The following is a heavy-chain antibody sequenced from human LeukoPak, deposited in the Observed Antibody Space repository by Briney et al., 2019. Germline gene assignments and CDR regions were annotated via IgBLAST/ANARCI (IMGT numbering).Heavy chain of an antibody. CDR1: GGSISSSGYY. CDR2: IYYSGST. J-gene: IGHJ6*02. D-gene: IGHD3-22*01. V-gene: IGHV4-39*02. CDR3: ARDREYYYDSSGYAYYYGMDV. Sequence: PSETLSLTCTVSGGSISSSGYYWGWIRQPPGKGLEWIGSIYYSGSTYYNPSLKSRVTISVDTSKNQFSPNLSSVTAADTAVYYCARDREYYYDSSGYAYYYGMDVWGQGTTVTVSS.